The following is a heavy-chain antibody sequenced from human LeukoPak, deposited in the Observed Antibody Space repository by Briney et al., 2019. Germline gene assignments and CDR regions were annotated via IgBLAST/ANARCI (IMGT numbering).Heavy chain of an antibody. J-gene: IGHJ4*02. D-gene: IGHD1-1*01. Sequence: GESLKISCKGSGYSFTSYWIGWVRQMPGKGLECMGIIYPGNSDTRYSPSFQGQVTISADRSISTAYLQWSSLKASDTAMYYCARHETGPYFDYWGQGTLVTVSS. CDR1: GYSFTSYW. CDR3: ARHETGPYFDY. CDR2: IYPGNSDT. V-gene: IGHV5-51*01.